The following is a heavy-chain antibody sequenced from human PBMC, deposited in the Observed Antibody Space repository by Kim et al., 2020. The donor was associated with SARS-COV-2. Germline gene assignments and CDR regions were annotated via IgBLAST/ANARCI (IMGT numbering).Heavy chain of an antibody. J-gene: IGHJ6*02. CDR3: AGDRITVTTKEEYYYYGMDV. CDR1: GFTVSSNY. D-gene: IGHD4-17*01. CDR2: IYSGGST. V-gene: IGHV3-53*04. Sequence: GGSLRLSCAASGFTVSSNYMSWVRQAPGKGLEWVSVIYSGGSTYYADSVKGRFTISRHNSKNTLYLQMNSLRAEDTAVYYCAGDRITVTTKEEYYYYGMDVWGQGTTVTVSS.